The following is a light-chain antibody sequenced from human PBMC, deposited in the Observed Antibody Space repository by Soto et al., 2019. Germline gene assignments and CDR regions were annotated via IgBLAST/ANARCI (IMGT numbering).Light chain of an antibody. Sequence: DIQLTQSPSFLSASVGDRVTITCRASQGISSYLAWYQQKPGKAPKLLIYAASTLQSGVPSRFSGSGSGTEFTLTIHSLQPEDFATYYCQQLNSYPWTFGQGTKVDIK. V-gene: IGKV1-9*01. J-gene: IGKJ1*01. CDR1: QGISSY. CDR2: AAS. CDR3: QQLNSYPWT.